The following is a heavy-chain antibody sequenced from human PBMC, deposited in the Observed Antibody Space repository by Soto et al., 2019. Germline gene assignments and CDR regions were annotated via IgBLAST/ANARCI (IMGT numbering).Heavy chain of an antibody. CDR1: GFTFSTYA. J-gene: IGHJ3*02. CDR3: AKALDLMISFGGNNAFDI. D-gene: IGHD3-16*01. Sequence: EVELLESGGGLVQPGGSLRLSCAASGFTFSTYAMSWVRQAPGKGLEWVSAISGSDDSTYYADTVKGRFTISRDTYNDMLYLQKNILRAEDTAVYYCAKALDLMISFGGNNAFDIWGQGTMVTVSS. CDR2: ISGSDDST. V-gene: IGHV3-23*01.